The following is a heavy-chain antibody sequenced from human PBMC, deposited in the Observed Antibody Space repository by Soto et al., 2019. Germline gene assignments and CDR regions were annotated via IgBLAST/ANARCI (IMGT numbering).Heavy chain of an antibody. V-gene: IGHV3-30-3*01. CDR1: GFTFSSYV. Sequence: QVQLVESGGGVVQPGRSLRLSGAASGFTFSSYVMHWVREAPGKGLEWVALMSYDGSRRYYAESVKGRFTISRDNSKNTLFPHMNSLRTDDTAIYYCARDSMFSGSANWYFDLWGRGTLATVSS. J-gene: IGHJ2*01. CDR2: MSYDGSRR. CDR3: ARDSMFSGSANWYFDL. D-gene: IGHD3-22*01.